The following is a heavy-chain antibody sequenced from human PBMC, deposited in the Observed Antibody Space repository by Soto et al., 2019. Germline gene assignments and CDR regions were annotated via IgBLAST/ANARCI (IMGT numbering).Heavy chain of an antibody. CDR1: GFTFSSYS. CDR2: ISSSSSYI. CDR3: ERCPVFGSSWYFDY. Sequence: GGSLRLSCAASGFTFSSYSMNWVRQAPGKGLEWVSSISSSSSYIYYADSVKGRFTISRDNAKNSLYLQMNSLRAEDAAVYYCERCPVFGSSWYFDYWGQGTLVTVSS. J-gene: IGHJ4*02. V-gene: IGHV3-21*01. D-gene: IGHD6-13*01.